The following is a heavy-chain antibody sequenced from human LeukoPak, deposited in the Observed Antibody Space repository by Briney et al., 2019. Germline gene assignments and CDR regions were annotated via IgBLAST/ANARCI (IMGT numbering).Heavy chain of an antibody. J-gene: IGHJ3*02. D-gene: IGHD2-15*01. Sequence: SETLSLTCTVSGGSISSYYWSWIRQPPGKGLEWIGYIYYSGSTNYNPSLKSRVTISVDTSKNQFSLKLTSVTAADTAVYYCAKGGVVHAFDIWGQGTMVTVSS. CDR1: GGSISSYY. CDR2: IYYSGST. CDR3: AKGGVVHAFDI. V-gene: IGHV4-59*01.